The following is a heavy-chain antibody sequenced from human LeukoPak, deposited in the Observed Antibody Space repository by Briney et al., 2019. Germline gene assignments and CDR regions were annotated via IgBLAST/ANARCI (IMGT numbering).Heavy chain of an antibody. CDR3: ARFRRDGLYDY. CDR2: ISSSSSYI. V-gene: IGHV3-21*01. Sequence: GGSLRLSCAASGFTFSSYSMNWVRQAPGKGLEWVSSISSSSSYIYYADSVKGRFTISRDSAKNSLYLQMNSLRAEDTAVYYCARFRRDGLYDYWGQGTLVTVSS. CDR1: GFTFSSYS. J-gene: IGHJ4*02.